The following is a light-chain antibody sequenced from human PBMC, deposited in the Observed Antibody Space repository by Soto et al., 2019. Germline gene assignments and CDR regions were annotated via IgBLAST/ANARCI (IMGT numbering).Light chain of an antibody. Sequence: SYELTQPPSVSVSPGQTARITCSGAALPKQYAYWYQQKPGQAPLLVIYKDTERPSGIPERFSGSSSGTTVTLTISGVQAEDEADYYCQSADSSGSYVFGPGTKVTVL. CDR3: QSADSSGSYV. CDR1: ALPKQY. V-gene: IGLV3-25*03. CDR2: KDT. J-gene: IGLJ1*01.